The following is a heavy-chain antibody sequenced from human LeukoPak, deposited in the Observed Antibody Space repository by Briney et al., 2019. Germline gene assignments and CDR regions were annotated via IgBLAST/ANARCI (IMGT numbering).Heavy chain of an antibody. CDR3: AADRYDSSGYYHFDY. Sequence: SVNVSCKPSGFSFTNSAMQWVRQARGQRREWIGWIVVGSGNTNYAQKFQERVTITRDMSTSTAYMELSSLRSEDTAVYYCAADRYDSSGYYHFDYWGEGTLVTVSS. J-gene: IGHJ4*02. CDR1: GFSFTNSA. D-gene: IGHD3-22*01. CDR2: IVVGSGNT. V-gene: IGHV1-58*02.